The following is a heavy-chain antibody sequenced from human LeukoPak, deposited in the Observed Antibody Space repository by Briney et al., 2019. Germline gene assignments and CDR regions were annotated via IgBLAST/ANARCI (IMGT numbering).Heavy chain of an antibody. J-gene: IGHJ3*02. CDR2: INSDGSST. CDR3: ARPYRSGWINDGFDI. V-gene: IGHV3-74*01. CDR1: VFTFSTYL. D-gene: IGHD6-19*01. Sequence: PGGFLRLSRAASVFTFSTYLMYGVRQAPGRGLVWVSRINSDGSSTNYADSVNGRFTISRDNAKNTLFLQMDSLRAEDTALYYCARPYRSGWINDGFDIWGQGTMVTVSS.